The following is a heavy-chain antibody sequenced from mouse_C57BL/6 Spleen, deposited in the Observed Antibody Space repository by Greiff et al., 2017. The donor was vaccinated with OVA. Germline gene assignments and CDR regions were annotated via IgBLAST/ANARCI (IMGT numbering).Heavy chain of an antibody. Sequence: DVQLQESGPELVKPGASVKISCKASGYSFTGYYMHWVKQSSEKSLEWIGEINPSTGGTSYNQKFKGKATLTVDKSSSTAYMQLKSLTSEDSAVYYCARYFDYWGKGTTLTVSS. CDR2: INPSTGGT. V-gene: IGHV1-43*01. CDR1: GYSFTGYY. CDR3: ARYFDY. J-gene: IGHJ2*01.